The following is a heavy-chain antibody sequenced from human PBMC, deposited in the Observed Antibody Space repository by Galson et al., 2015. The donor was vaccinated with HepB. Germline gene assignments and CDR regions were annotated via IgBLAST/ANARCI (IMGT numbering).Heavy chain of an antibody. V-gene: IGHV3-74*01. CDR1: GFTFSSYR. Sequence: SLRLSCAASGFTFSSYRMHWVRQAPGKGLVWVSRINNDGRSISYADSVKGRFTISRDNAKNTLYLQMNSLRAEDTAVYYCARWGNSYGPDYSYYYMDVWGKGTTVTVSS. D-gene: IGHD5-18*01. CDR3: ARWGNSYGPDYSYYYMDV. CDR2: INNDGRSI. J-gene: IGHJ6*03.